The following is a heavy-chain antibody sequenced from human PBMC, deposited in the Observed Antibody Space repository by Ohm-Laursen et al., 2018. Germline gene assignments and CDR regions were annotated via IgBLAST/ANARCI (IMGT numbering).Heavy chain of an antibody. D-gene: IGHD2/OR15-2a*01. J-gene: IGHJ6*02. CDR3: ARALLSKDGDYYYYGMDV. CDR1: GYTFTSYY. V-gene: IGHV1-46*01. Sequence: ASVKVSCKASGYTFTSYYMHWVRPAPGQGLEWMGLINPNGGSTRYAQKFQCRVTMTRDTSTSTVYMELSSLRSEDTAVYYCARALLSKDGDYYYYGMDVWGQGTTVTVSS. CDR2: INPNGGST.